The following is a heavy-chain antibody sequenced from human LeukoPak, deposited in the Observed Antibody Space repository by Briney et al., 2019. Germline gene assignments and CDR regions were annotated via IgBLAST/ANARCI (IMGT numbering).Heavy chain of an antibody. J-gene: IGHJ4*02. D-gene: IGHD3-22*01. CDR3: ARKYYYDSSGLDY. Sequence: GASVKVSCKASGGTFSSYAISWVRQAPGQGLEWMGIINPSGGSTSYAQKFQGRVTMTRDTSTSTVYMELSSLRSEDTAVYYCARKYYYDSSGLDYWGQGTLVTVSS. V-gene: IGHV1-46*01. CDR2: INPSGGST. CDR1: GGTFSSYA.